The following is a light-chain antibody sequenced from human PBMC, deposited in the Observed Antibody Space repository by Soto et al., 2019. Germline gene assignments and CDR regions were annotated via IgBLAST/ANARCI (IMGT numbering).Light chain of an antibody. CDR2: DAS. V-gene: IGKV1-33*01. Sequence: DIQMTQSPSSLSASVGDRVTITCQASQDISNYLNWYQQKPGKAPKLLIYDASNLETGVPSRFSGSGSGTDFTFTISSLQPEDIATYYCQQYDNLPITFGQGTDWRL. CDR3: QQYDNLPIT. J-gene: IGKJ5*01. CDR1: QDISNY.